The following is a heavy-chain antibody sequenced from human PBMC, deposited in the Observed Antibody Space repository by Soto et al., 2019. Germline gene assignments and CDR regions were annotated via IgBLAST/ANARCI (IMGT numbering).Heavy chain of an antibody. Sequence: SETLSLTCTVSGDSIGSSLHYWGWIRQAPGKGLEWIGSIYYSGSTYYNPSLTSRVTMSVDTSRNQLPLKLTSVTAADTAVYYCARHAPPGVAAPFHYWGQGTLVTVSS. CDR2: IYYSGST. J-gene: IGHJ4*02. CDR1: GDSIGSSLHY. CDR3: ARHAPPGVAAPFHY. V-gene: IGHV4-39*01. D-gene: IGHD2-8*01.